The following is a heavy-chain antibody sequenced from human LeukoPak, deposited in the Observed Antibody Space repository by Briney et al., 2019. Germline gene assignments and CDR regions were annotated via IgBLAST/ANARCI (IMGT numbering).Heavy chain of an antibody. V-gene: IGHV4-59*08. Sequence: SETLSLTCTVSGGSISSYHWSWIRQPPGKGLEWIGYIYSSGSTSYNPSLKSRVAISVDTSKNQFSLKLSSVTAADTAVYYCARRISGGSSDCWGQGTLVTVSS. CDR1: GGSISSYH. CDR3: ARRISGGSSDC. D-gene: IGHD2-15*01. J-gene: IGHJ4*02. CDR2: IYSSGST.